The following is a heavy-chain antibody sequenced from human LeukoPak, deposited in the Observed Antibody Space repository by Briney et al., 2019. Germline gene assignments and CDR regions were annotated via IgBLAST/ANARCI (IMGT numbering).Heavy chain of an antibody. CDR2: ISSSSSTI. CDR1: GFTVSSYS. Sequence: GGRLRLSCAASGFTVSSYSMNWVRLAPGKGLEWVSYISSSSSTIYYADCAKGRFTISRDNAKNSPYLQMNSLRAEDTAGYYCARVGGYFSSTSCPDWGQGTLVTVSS. D-gene: IGHD2-2*01. J-gene: IGHJ4*02. V-gene: IGHV3-48*04. CDR3: ARVGGYFSSTSCPD.